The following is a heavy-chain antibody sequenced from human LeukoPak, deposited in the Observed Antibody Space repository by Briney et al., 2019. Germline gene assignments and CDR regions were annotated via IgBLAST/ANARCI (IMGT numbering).Heavy chain of an antibody. CDR3: ARGRQNSGSYSDAFDI. D-gene: IGHD1-26*01. Sequence: GGSLRLSCAASGFTFSTYIMNWVRQTPGKGLEWVSSISSSSSYIYYADSLKGRFTIPRDNARHSLYLQMNSLRAVDTAVYYCARGRQNSGSYSDAFDIWGQGTVVTVSS. CDR2: ISSSSSYI. V-gene: IGHV3-21*01. CDR1: GFTFSTYI. J-gene: IGHJ3*02.